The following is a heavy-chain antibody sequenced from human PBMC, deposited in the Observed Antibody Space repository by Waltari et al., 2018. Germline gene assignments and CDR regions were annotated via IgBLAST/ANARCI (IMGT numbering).Heavy chain of an antibody. Sequence: QVQLVQSGAEVKKTGASVKVSCKASGYPFTGYYMPWVRQAPGQGLEWMGWINPNSGGTNYAQKFQGRVTMTRDTSISTAYMELSRLRSDDTAVYYCARYTNYDILTGVIDYWGQGTLVTVSS. J-gene: IGHJ4*02. CDR3: ARYTNYDILTGVIDY. D-gene: IGHD3-9*01. V-gene: IGHV1-2*02. CDR1: GYPFTGYY. CDR2: INPNSGGT.